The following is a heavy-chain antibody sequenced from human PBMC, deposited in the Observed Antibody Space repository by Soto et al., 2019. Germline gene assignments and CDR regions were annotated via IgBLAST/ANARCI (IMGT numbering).Heavy chain of an antibody. V-gene: IGHV3-33*08. CDR1: GFTFSSYG. CDR2: IWYDGSNK. Sequence: GGSLRLSCAASGFTFSSYGMHWVRQAPGKGLEWVAVIWYDGSNKYYADSVKGRFTISRDNSKNTLYLQMNSLRAEDTAVYYCARGYSSSWYGAPFDYWGQGTLVTVSS. D-gene: IGHD6-13*01. J-gene: IGHJ4*02. CDR3: ARGYSSSWYGAPFDY.